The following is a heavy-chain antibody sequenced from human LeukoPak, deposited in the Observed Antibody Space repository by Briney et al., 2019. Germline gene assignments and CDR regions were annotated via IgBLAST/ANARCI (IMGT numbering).Heavy chain of an antibody. CDR3: ASTSAVGATVYYYYGMDV. Sequence: ASVKVSCKASGYTFTSYGISWVRQAPGQGLEWMGWISAYNGNTNYAQKLQGRVTMTTDTSTGTAYMELRSLRSDDTAVYYCASTSAVGATVYYYYGMDVWGQGTTVTVSS. CDR2: ISAYNGNT. V-gene: IGHV1-18*01. CDR1: GYTFTSYG. J-gene: IGHJ6*02. D-gene: IGHD1-26*01.